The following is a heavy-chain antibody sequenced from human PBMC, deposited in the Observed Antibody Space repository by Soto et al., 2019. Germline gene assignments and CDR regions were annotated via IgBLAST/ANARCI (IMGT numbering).Heavy chain of an antibody. J-gene: IGHJ5*01. CDR3: ARDEYQLLSSVSWFDS. V-gene: IGHV4-30-4*01. CDR1: GGSIIDDSY. D-gene: IGHD2-2*01. Sequence: PSETLSLTCTVSGGSIIDDSYWSYIRQTPGKGLEWIGYIYHTGNTYYNPSLRSRVSISVDKSKSQFPLKLISVTAADTAVYFCARDEYQLLSSVSWFDSWGQGTLVTVSS. CDR2: IYHTGNT.